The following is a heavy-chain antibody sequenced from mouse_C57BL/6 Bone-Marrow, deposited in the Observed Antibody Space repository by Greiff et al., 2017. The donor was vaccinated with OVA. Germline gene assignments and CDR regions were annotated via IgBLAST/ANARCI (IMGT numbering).Heavy chain of an antibody. Sequence: EVKLMESGEGLVKPGGSLKLSCAASGFTFSSYAMSWVRQTPEKRLEWVAYISSGGDYIYYADTVKGRFTISRDNARNTLYLQMSSLKSEDTAMYYCTRDGTWGAWFAYWGQGTLVTVSA. V-gene: IGHV5-9-1*02. J-gene: IGHJ3*01. CDR3: TRDGTWGAWFAY. CDR2: ISSGGDYI. CDR1: GFTFSSYA. D-gene: IGHD3-3*01.